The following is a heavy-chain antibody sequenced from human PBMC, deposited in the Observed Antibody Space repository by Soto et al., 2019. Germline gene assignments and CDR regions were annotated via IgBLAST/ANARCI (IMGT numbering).Heavy chain of an antibody. CDR3: ARDRGYYDSSGYPY. Sequence: QVQLVQSGAEVKKPESSVKVSCNASGGTFSSYAISWVRQAPGQGLEWMGGIIPIFGTANYAQKFQGRVTITADESTSTAYMELSSLRSEDTAVYYCARDRGYYDSSGYPYWGQGTLVTVSS. V-gene: IGHV1-69*01. D-gene: IGHD3-22*01. CDR2: IIPIFGTA. CDR1: GGTFSSYA. J-gene: IGHJ4*02.